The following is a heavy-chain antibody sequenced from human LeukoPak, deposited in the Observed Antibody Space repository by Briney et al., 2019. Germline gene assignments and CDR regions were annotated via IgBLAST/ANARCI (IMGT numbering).Heavy chain of an antibody. V-gene: IGHV1-18*01. CDR1: GYTFTSYG. CDR3: ARNPRSAISYYDSSGYYGFYY. CDR2: ISAYNGNT. D-gene: IGHD3-22*01. Sequence: ASVKVSCKASGYTFTSYGISWVRQAPGQGLEWMGWISAYNGNTNYAQKLQGRVTMTTDTSTSTAYMELRSLRSDDTAVYYCARNPRSAISYYDSSGYYGFYYWGQGTLVTVSS. J-gene: IGHJ4*02.